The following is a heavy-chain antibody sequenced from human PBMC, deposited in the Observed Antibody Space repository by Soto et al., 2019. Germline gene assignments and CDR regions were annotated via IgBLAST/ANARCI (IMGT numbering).Heavy chain of an antibody. CDR2: ISSSSSYI. CDR1: GFTFSSYS. J-gene: IGHJ4*02. V-gene: IGHV3-21*01. Sequence: EVQLVESGGGLVKPGGSLRLSYAASGFTFSSYSMNWVRQAPGKGLEWVSSISSSSSYIYYADSVKGRFTISRDNAKNSLYLQMNSLRAEDTAVYYCARDGYCSGGSCYSDYWGQGTLVTVSS. D-gene: IGHD2-15*01. CDR3: ARDGYCSGGSCYSDY.